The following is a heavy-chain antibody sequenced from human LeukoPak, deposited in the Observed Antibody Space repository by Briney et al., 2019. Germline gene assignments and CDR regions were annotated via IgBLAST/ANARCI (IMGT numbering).Heavy chain of an antibody. CDR2: MNPNSGNT. D-gene: IGHD6-19*01. CDR3: ARVFFRRESGIAVAGTDY. Sequence: ASVKVSCKASGYTFTSYDINWVRQAPGQGLEWMGWMNPNSGNTGYAQKFQGRVTMTRNTSISTAYMELSSLRSEDTAVYYCARVFFRRESGIAVAGTDYWGQGALVTVSS. CDR1: GYTFTSYD. V-gene: IGHV1-8*01. J-gene: IGHJ4*02.